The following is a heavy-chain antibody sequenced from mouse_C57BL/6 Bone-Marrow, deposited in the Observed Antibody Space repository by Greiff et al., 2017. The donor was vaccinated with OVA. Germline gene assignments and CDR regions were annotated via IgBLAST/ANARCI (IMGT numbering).Heavy chain of an antibody. CDR3: AKAYYDYPWFAY. D-gene: IGHD2-4*01. J-gene: IGHJ3*01. CDR1: GFSLTSYG. Sequence: VKLMESGPGLVQPSQSLSITCTVSGFSLTSYGVHWVRQSPGKGLEWLGVIWRGGSTDYNAAFMYRLSITMDNTKSQVFFKMNSLQADDTAIYYCAKAYYDYPWFAYWGQGTRVTVSA. V-gene: IGHV2-5*01. CDR2: IWRGGST.